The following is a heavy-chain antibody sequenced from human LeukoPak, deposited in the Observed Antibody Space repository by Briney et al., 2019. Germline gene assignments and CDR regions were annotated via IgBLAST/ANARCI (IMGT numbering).Heavy chain of an antibody. CDR3: TRHEGFCSSTSCYPLYGF. CDR2: IYPGDSSI. J-gene: IGHJ4*02. V-gene: IGHV5-51*01. CDR1: GYNYISHW. D-gene: IGHD2-2*01. Sequence: RGESLKISCSGSGYNYISHWIGWVRQVPGKGLEWMGIIYPGDSSIRYSPSFQGQVTISADKSINTAYLQGSSLKASDTAIYFCTRHEGFCSSTSCYPLYGFWGQGTLVTVSS.